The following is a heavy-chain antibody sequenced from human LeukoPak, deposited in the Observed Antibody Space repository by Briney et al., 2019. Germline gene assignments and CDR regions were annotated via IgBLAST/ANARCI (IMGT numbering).Heavy chain of an antibody. CDR3: ARVGATGY. CDR1: GGSISSSSYY. D-gene: IGHD1-26*01. J-gene: IGHJ4*02. Sequence: SETLSLTCTVSGGSISSSSYYWGWIRQPPGKGLEWIGSIYYSGSTYYNPSLKSRVTISVDTSKNQFSLKLSSVTAADTAVYYCARVGATGYWGQGTLVTVSS. CDR2: IYYSGST. V-gene: IGHV4-39*07.